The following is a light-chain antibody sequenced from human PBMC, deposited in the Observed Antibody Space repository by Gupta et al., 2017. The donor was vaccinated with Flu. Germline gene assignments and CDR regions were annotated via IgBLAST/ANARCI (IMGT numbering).Light chain of an antibody. V-gene: IGKV1-9*01. J-gene: IGKJ3*01. Sequence: DIQLTQSPSFLSASVGDRVTITCRASQGISTYLAWYQQKPGKAPKLLIYAASSLQSGVPSRVSGSGSGTEFTLTISSLQPEDFATYYCQQVNSYPFTFGHGTKVDIK. CDR3: QQVNSYPFT. CDR2: AAS. CDR1: QGISTY.